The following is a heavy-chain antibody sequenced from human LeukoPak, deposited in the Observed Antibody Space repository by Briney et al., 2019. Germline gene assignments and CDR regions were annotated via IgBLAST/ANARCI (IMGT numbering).Heavy chain of an antibody. J-gene: IGHJ6*04. CDR3: ARDQVVRGAPYYYYGMDV. CDR2: ISYDGSNK. Sequence: GGSLRLSCAASGFTFSSYAMHWVRQAPGKGLEWVAVISYDGSNKYYADSVKGRFTISRDNSKNTLYLQMNSLRAEDTAVCYCARDQVVRGAPYYYYGMDVWGKGTTVTVSS. D-gene: IGHD3-10*01. V-gene: IGHV3-30*04. CDR1: GFTFSSYA.